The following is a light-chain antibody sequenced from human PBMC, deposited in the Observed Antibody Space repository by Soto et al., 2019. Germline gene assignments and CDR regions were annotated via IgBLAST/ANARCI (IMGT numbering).Light chain of an antibody. CDR1: SGHSSYI. Sequence: QAVVTQSSSASASLGSSVKLTYTLSSGHSSYIIAWHQQQPGKAPRYLMKLEGSGSYNKGSGVPDRFSGSSSGADRYLTISNLQFEDEADYYCETWDSNTHVFGGGTKLTVL. V-gene: IGLV4-60*02. CDR2: LEGSGSY. CDR3: ETWDSNTHV. J-gene: IGLJ3*02.